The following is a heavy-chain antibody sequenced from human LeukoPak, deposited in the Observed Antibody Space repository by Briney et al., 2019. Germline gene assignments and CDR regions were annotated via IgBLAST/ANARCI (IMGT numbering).Heavy chain of an antibody. CDR3: ARSSYSSSSSV. CDR2: INSDGSEG. Sequence: GGSLRLSCAISGFTFSGFWMSWSRQAPGKGLEWVASINSDGSEGYYADVVKGRFTISRDNAKNSLYLQINSLRAEDTAVYYCARSSYSSSSSVWGQGTMVTVSS. D-gene: IGHD6-6*01. V-gene: IGHV3-7*03. J-gene: IGHJ3*01. CDR1: GFTFSGFW.